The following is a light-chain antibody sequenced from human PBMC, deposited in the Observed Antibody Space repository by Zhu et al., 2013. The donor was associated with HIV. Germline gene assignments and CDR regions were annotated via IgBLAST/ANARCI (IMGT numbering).Light chain of an antibody. V-gene: IGKV3-20*01. J-gene: IGKJ4*01. CDR3: QQYGSSPLT. CDR2: GAS. CDR1: QSVTNSF. Sequence: EIVLTQSPATLSLSPGERATLSCRASQSVTNSFLAWYQQKPGQSPRLLIYGASTRATGIPDRFSGSGSGTDFTLTITRLEPEDFAVYYCQQYGSSPLTFGGG.